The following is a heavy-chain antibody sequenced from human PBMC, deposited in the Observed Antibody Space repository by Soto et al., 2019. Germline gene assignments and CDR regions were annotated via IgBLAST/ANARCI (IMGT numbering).Heavy chain of an antibody. CDR2: IYPGDSDT. V-gene: IGHV5-51*01. CDR1: GYRSSNYW. D-gene: IGHD5-18*01. CDR3: ARDWMDTAMGQRGGMDV. J-gene: IGHJ6*02. Sequence: GESLKISCKGSGYRSSNYWVNWGRRMPGRCLEWMGVIYPGDSDTRYSPSFQGQVTISRDNSKNTLYLQMNSLRAEDTAVYYCARDWMDTAMGQRGGMDVWGQGTTVTVSS.